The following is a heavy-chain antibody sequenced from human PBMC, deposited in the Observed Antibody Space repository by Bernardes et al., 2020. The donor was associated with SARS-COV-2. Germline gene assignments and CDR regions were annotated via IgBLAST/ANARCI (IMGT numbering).Heavy chain of an antibody. Sequence: SETLSLTCTVSGGSISNYYLSWIRQPPGKGLEWIAYIHYSGSTSYSPSLKSRVTISVDTSKNQFSLKLSSVTAADTAVYYCAREWSSFDYWGQGALVTVSS. V-gene: IGHV4-59*01. CDR3: AREWSSFDY. CDR2: IHYSGST. CDR1: GGSISNYY. J-gene: IGHJ4*02. D-gene: IGHD1-26*01.